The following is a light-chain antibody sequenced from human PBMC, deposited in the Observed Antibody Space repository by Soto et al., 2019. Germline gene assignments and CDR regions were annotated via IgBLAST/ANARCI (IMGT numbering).Light chain of an antibody. V-gene: IGLV2-14*01. CDR3: SSYTDTSTDLI. Sequence: QSVLTQPASVSGSPGQSITISCTGTSSDVGGYKYVSWYQHHPGKAPKLMIYEVSNRPSGVSNRFSGSKSGNTASLTISGLQAEDEADYYCSSYTDTSTDLIFGGGTQLTVL. CDR1: SSDVGGYKY. J-gene: IGLJ2*01. CDR2: EVS.